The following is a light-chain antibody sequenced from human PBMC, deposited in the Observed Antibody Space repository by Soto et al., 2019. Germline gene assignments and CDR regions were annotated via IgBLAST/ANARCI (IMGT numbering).Light chain of an antibody. CDR3: QQSYSTLTWT. CDR1: QSISNH. V-gene: IGKV1-39*01. J-gene: IGKJ1*01. Sequence: DIQITQSPSSLSASVRDIITITCRASQSISNHLNWYQQKPGKAPKLLIYAASSLQSGVPSRFSGSGSGTDFTLTISSLKTEDFANYYCQQSYSTLTWTFGQGTKVDIK. CDR2: AAS.